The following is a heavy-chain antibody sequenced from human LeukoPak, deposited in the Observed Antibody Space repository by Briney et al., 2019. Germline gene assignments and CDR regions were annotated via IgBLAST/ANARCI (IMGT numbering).Heavy chain of an antibody. CDR3: AKGGYSIAAYYYYYYMDV. D-gene: IGHD6-25*01. V-gene: IGHV3-23*01. CDR1: GFTFSTYS. CDR2: ISGSGGST. J-gene: IGHJ6*03. Sequence: GGSLRLSCAASGFTFSTYSLNWVRQAPGKGLEWVSAISGSGGSTYYADSVKGRFTISRDNSKNTLYLQMNSLRAEDTAVYYCAKGGYSIAAYYYYYYMDVWGKGTTVTISS.